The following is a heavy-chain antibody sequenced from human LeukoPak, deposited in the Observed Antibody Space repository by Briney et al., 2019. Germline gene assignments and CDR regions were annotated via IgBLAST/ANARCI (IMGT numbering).Heavy chain of an antibody. Sequence: VASVKVSCKASGYTFTSYDINWVRQATGQGLEWMGWMNPNSGNTGYAQKFQGRVTMTRNTSISTAYMELSSLRSEDTAVYYCASQLNSSGWYSYYYYGMDVWGQGTTVTVSS. CDR2: MNPNSGNT. CDR1: GYTFTSYD. V-gene: IGHV1-8*01. D-gene: IGHD6-19*01. J-gene: IGHJ6*02. CDR3: ASQLNSSGWYSYYYYGMDV.